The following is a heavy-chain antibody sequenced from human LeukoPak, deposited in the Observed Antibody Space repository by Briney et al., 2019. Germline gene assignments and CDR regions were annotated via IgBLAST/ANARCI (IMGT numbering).Heavy chain of an antibody. CDR3: TKSDGYGLIRI. D-gene: IGHD3-10*01. V-gene: IGHV4-34*03. J-gene: IGHJ3*02. CDR1: GGSFSGYY. CDR2: INHSGST. Sequence: SETLSLTCAVYGGSFSGYYWSWIRQPPGKGLEWIVEINHSGSTNYNPSLKSRVTISVDTSKNQFSLKVISMTAADTAAYYCTKSDGYGLIRICGRGTMVTVSS.